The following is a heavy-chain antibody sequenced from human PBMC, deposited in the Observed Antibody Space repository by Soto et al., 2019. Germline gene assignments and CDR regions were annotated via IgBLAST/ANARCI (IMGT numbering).Heavy chain of an antibody. CDR2: VIPMLGRT. CDR1: GGTFTDYT. D-gene: IGHD5-18*01. J-gene: IGHJ4*02. V-gene: IGHV1-69*02. CDR3: ANGESGEYTYGVYIDY. Sequence: HVQLAQSGAEATMPGSSVKVSCKASGGTFTDYTFSWVRQAPGQGLEWMGRVIPMLGRTNYAHSFQGRIPITADKSTSTVYMELSRLRPEDTAVYFCANGESGEYTYGVYIDYWGQGNPGTVSS.